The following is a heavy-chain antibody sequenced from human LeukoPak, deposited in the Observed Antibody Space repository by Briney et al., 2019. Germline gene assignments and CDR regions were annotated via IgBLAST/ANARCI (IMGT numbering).Heavy chain of an antibody. D-gene: IGHD3/OR15-3a*01. CDR2: FDPKDGET. J-gene: IGHJ5*02. CDR1: GYILSKLS. Sequence: ASVKVSCKVSGYILSKLSMHWVRQVSGKGLEWMGGFDPKDGETIYALRFQGRVTMTEDTSTDIAYMELSSLRSEDTAVYYCATGAGLDWWDTWGQGTLVTVSS. V-gene: IGHV1-24*01. CDR3: ATGAGLDWWDT.